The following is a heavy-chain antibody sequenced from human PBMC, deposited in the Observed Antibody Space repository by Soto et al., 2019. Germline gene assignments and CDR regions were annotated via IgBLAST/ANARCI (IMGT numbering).Heavy chain of an antibody. D-gene: IGHD3-9*01. CDR3: VRGPGAYVYFGFDI. Sequence: SGGSLRLSCAASRFSNSWMHWVCQVPGTGLVWVSRINPDGGSTNYADFVKGRFTISRDYATDTVYLQMNSLRAEDTAVYYCVRGPGAYVYFGFDIWGQGTMVTVSS. CDR2: INPDGGST. V-gene: IGHV3-74*01. CDR1: RFSNSW. J-gene: IGHJ3*02.